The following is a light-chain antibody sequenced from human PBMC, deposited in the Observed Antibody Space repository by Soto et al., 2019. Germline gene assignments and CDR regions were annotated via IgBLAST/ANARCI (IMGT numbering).Light chain of an antibody. Sequence: DIQMTQSPSSVSASVGDRVTVTCRASQGISNWLAWYQQKAGRAPKLLISGASNLQSGVPSRFSGSRSGTHSHLTISSLQPVDFASYYCQQDNRFPITFGQGTRLEIK. CDR1: QGISNW. V-gene: IGKV1-12*01. CDR2: GAS. J-gene: IGKJ5*01. CDR3: QQDNRFPIT.